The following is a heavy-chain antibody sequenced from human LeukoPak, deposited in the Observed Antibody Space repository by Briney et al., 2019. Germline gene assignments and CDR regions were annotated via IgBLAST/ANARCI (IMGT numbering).Heavy chain of an antibody. CDR1: GYSFTSYW. D-gene: IGHD3-10*01. V-gene: IGHV5-10-1*01. CDR2: IDPSDSYT. J-gene: IGHJ3*02. Sequence: GESLQISCKGSGYSFTSYWISWVRQLPGKGLEWMGRIDPSDSYTNYSPSFQGHVTISADKSISTAYLQWSSLKASDTAMYYCARIGRGLLWFGESTLDAFDIWGQGTMVTVSS. CDR3: ARIGRGLLWFGESTLDAFDI.